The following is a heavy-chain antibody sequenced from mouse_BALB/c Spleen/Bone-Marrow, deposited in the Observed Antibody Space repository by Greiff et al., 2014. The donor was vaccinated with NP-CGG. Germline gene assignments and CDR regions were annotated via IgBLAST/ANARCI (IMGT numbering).Heavy chain of an antibody. Sequence: VQLQQSGTVLARPGASVKMSCEASGYSFTSYWMHWVKQRPGQGLEWIGAIYPGNSDTSYNQKFKGKAKLTAVSSASTAYMELSSLTNEDSAVYYCTRSPAMITTYSGAMDYWGQGTSVTVSA. CDR3: TRSPAMITTYSGAMDY. CDR2: IYPGNSDT. CDR1: GYSFTSYW. J-gene: IGHJ4*01. V-gene: IGHV1-5*01. D-gene: IGHD2-4*01.